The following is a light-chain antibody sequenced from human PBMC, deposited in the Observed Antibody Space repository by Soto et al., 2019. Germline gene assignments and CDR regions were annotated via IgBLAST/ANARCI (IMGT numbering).Light chain of an antibody. CDR1: SSDISIYNY. CDR2: EVS. CDR3: SSYTSFSSRV. J-gene: IGLJ1*01. Sequence: QSVLTQPASVSGSPGQSITISCTGTSSDISIYNYVPWYQQHPGKAPKLIIYEVSNRPSGISNRFSGAKSGNTASLTISGLQVEDEADYYCSSYTSFSSRVFGTGTKVTVL. V-gene: IGLV2-14*01.